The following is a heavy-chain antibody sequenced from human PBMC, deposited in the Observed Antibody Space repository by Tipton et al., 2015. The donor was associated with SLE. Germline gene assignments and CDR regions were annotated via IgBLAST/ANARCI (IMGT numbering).Heavy chain of an antibody. V-gene: IGHV3-23*01. CDR3: AKSITMVQGVIIGVNFDY. J-gene: IGHJ4*02. CDR2: ISGSGGST. CDR1: GFTFSSYA. Sequence: GSLRLSCAASGFTFSSYAMSWVRQAPGKGLEWVSAISGSGGSTYYADSVKGRFTISRDNSKNTLYLQMNSLRAEDTAVYYCAKSITMVQGVIIGVNFDYWGQGTLVTVSS. D-gene: IGHD3-10*01.